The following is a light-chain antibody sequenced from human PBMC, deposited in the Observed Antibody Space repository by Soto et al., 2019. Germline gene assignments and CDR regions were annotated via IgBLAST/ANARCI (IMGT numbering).Light chain of an antibody. CDR1: QTINNNY. Sequence: EVVLTQSPATLSLSPGERATLSCGASQTINNNYLAWYQQAPGLAPRLLIFDASRRATGIPDRFSGSGSGTEYTLNISRMEPEDFAVYYCQQYSGSTLTFGGGTKVEIK. V-gene: IGKV3D-20*01. CDR2: DAS. CDR3: QQYSGSTLT. J-gene: IGKJ4*01.